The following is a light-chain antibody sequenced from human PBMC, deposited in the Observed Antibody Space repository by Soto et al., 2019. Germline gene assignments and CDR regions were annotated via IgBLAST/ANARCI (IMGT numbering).Light chain of an antibody. CDR1: QDISNY. CDR3: QQYDNLPPYT. CDR2: DAS. J-gene: IGKJ2*01. Sequence: DIQMTQSPSSLSASVGDRVTITCQASQDISNYLNWYQQKPGKAPKLLIYDASNLETGDPSRFSGSGPGTDFTFTISSLQPEDIATYYCQQYDNLPPYTFGQGTKLEIK. V-gene: IGKV1-33*01.